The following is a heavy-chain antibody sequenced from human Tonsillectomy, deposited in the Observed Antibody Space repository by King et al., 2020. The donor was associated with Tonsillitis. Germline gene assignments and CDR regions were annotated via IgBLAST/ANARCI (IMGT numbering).Heavy chain of an antibody. D-gene: IGHD5-24*01. Sequence: VQLVQSGAEVKKPGSSVKVSCKASGGTFSTYSINWVRHAPGQGLEWMGGIIPIYGTTYFAQEFQGRVTITADESTSTAYMEVSSLRSEDTAVYYCASDRRDGYNSDWYFDLWGRGTLVTVSS. V-gene: IGHV1-69*01. J-gene: IGHJ2*01. CDR3: ASDRRDGYNSDWYFDL. CDR2: IIPIYGTT. CDR1: GGTFSTYS.